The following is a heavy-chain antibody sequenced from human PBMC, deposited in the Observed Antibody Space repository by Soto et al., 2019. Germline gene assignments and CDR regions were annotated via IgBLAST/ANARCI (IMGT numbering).Heavy chain of an antibody. CDR1: GGSISSGGYY. Sequence: QVQLQESGPGLVKPSQTLSLTCTVSGGSISSGGYYWIWIRQHPGKGLEWIGYIYYSGSTYYNPSLKSRVTISVDTSKNQLSLKLSSVTAADTAVYYCARGGYYFYYGMDVWVQGTTVTVSS. J-gene: IGHJ6*02. V-gene: IGHV4-31*03. CDR3: ARGGYYFYYGMDV. CDR2: IYYSGST.